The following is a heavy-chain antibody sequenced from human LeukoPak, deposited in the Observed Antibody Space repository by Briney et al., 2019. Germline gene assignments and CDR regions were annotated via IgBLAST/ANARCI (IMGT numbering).Heavy chain of an antibody. CDR1: GYTFTSYG. J-gene: IGHJ6*02. D-gene: IGHD4-23*01. V-gene: IGHV1-18*01. CDR3: ATPGTVIKEMGPYYYYYGMDV. Sequence: ASVKVSCKASGYTFTSYGISWVRQAPGQGLEWMGWISAYNGNTNYAQKLQGRVTMTTDTSTSTAYMELRSLRSDDTAVYYCATPGTVIKEMGPYYYYYGMDVWGQGTTVTVSS. CDR2: ISAYNGNT.